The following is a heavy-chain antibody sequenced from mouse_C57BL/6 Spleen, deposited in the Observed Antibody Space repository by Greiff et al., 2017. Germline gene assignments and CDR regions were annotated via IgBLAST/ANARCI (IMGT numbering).Heavy chain of an antibody. CDR1: GYTFTSYW. CDR3: ARWGSRYFDV. J-gene: IGHJ1*03. CDR2: IHPNSGST. D-gene: IGHD1-1*01. Sequence: QVQLQQSGAELVKPGASVKLSCKASGYTFTSYWMHWVKQRPGQGLEWIGMIHPNSGSTNYNEKFKSKATLTVDKSSSTAYMQLSSLTSEDSAVYYCARWGSRYFDVWGTGTTVIVSS. V-gene: IGHV1-64*01.